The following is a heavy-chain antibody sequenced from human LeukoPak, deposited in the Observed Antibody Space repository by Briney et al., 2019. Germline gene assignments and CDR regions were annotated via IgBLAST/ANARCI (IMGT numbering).Heavy chain of an antibody. Sequence: ASVKLFCKAPGYTFTSYDINWVRQATGQGLEWMGWMNPNSGSTGYAQKFQGRVTITRNTSISTAYMELSGLRSEDTAVYYCARGRSTGYPYYFEYWGQGILVTGSS. CDR1: GYTFTSYD. J-gene: IGHJ4*02. V-gene: IGHV1-8*03. CDR2: MNPNSGST. CDR3: ARGRSTGYPYYFEY. D-gene: IGHD5-12*01.